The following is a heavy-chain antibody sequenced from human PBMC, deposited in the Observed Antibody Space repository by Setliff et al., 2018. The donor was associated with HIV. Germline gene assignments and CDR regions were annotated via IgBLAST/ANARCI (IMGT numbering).Heavy chain of an antibody. CDR3: AKDPRAAVATICDY. CDR2: IYTGGST. J-gene: IGHJ4*02. Sequence: PGGSLRLSCAASGFTFSRYGMHWVRQAPGKGLEWVSIIYTGGSTYYADSVKGRFTISRDNSKNTLYLQMNSLRAEDTAVYYCAKDPRAAVATICDYWGQGTLVTVSS. V-gene: IGHV3-NL1*01. CDR1: GFTFSRYG. D-gene: IGHD5-12*01.